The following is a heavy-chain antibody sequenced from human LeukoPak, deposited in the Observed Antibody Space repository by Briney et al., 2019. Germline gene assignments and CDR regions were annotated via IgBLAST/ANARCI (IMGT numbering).Heavy chain of an antibody. V-gene: IGHV3-74*03. Sequence: GGSLRLSCAASGFTFSSYAMHWVRQAPGKGLVWVSRINSDGSTAEYADSVKGRFTISRDNAKNTLFLQMNSLRVEDTAVYYCARGPDHGGSYYHDWGQGTLVTVSS. CDR1: GFTFSSYA. D-gene: IGHD1-26*01. CDR2: INSDGSTA. J-gene: IGHJ4*02. CDR3: ARGPDHGGSYYHD.